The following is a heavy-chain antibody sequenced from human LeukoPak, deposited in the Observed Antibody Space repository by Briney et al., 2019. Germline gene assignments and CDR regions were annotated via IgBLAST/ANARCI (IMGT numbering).Heavy chain of an antibody. V-gene: IGHV3-73*01. CDR3: TREFHSSGWYLTFAY. Sequence: GGSLRLSCAASGFTFRDSAMHWVRQASGKRLEWIGRVKTKANNYATAYAPSVMGRVTIPRDDSKNTAYLEMNSLKTEDTAVYFCTREFHSSGWYLTFAYWGQGSQVTVSS. J-gene: IGHJ4*02. CDR1: GFTFRDSA. D-gene: IGHD6-19*01. CDR2: VKTKANNYAT.